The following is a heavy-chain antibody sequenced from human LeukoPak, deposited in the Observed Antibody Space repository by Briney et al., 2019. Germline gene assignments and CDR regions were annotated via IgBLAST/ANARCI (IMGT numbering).Heavy chain of an antibody. CDR2: ISSSSSYI. CDR1: GFTFSSYS. D-gene: IGHD3-16*02. CDR3: AGEVWGSYRSGYAFDI. J-gene: IGHJ3*02. Sequence: PGGSLRLSCAASGFTFSSYSMNWVRQAPGKGLEWVSSISSSSSYIYYADSVKGRSTISRDNAKNSLYLQMNSLRAEDTAVYYCAGEVWGSYRSGYAFDIWGQGTMVTVSS. V-gene: IGHV3-21*01.